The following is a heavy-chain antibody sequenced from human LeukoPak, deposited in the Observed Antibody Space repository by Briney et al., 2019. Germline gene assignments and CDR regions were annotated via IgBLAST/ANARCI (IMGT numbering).Heavy chain of an antibody. V-gene: IGHV3-9*03. Sequence: GGSLRLSCAASGFTFDDYAMHWVRQAPGEGLEWVSGISWNSGSIGYADSVKGRFTISRDNAKNSLYLQMNSLRAEDMALYYCAKSPGYSSSPLSYWGQGTLVTVSS. D-gene: IGHD6-6*01. CDR1: GFTFDDYA. CDR2: ISWNSGSI. J-gene: IGHJ4*02. CDR3: AKSPGYSSSPLSY.